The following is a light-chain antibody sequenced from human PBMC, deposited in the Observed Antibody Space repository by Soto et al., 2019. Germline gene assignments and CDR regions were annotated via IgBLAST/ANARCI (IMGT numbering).Light chain of an antibody. Sequence: DIQMTQSPSTLSASVGDRVTITCRASQRISSWLAWYQQKPGKAPRFLIYDASSLESGVPSRFGGSGSGTDFTLTIYSLQPDDFATYYCQQYNSYPYTFGQGTKLEIK. J-gene: IGKJ2*01. V-gene: IGKV1-5*01. CDR1: QRISSW. CDR3: QQYNSYPYT. CDR2: DAS.